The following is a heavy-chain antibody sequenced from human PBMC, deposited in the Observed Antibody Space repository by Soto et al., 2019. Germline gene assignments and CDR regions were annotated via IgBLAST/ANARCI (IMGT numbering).Heavy chain of an antibody. D-gene: IGHD3-16*01. V-gene: IGHV4-59*01. J-gene: IGHJ4*02. Sequence: SETLSLTCTVSGDSISTYYWTWIRQPPGKGLEWIGYIYNGASTKYNPSLRGRVTIFGDTSKNQFYLKLSFVTAADTAVYYCARGRFDYIWGSPAPYLDYWGQGALVTVSS. CDR2: IYNGAST. CDR3: ARGRFDYIWGSPAPYLDY. CDR1: GDSISTYY.